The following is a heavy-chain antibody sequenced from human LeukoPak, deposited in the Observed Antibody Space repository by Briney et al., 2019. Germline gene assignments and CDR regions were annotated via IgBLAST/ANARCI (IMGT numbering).Heavy chain of an antibody. CDR2: TYYRSKWYN. CDR1: GDSVSSNSAA. J-gene: IGHJ3*02. CDR3: ARTLELYSSSWYDAFDI. V-gene: IGHV6-1*01. D-gene: IGHD6-13*01. Sequence: SQTLSLTRAISGDSVSSNSAAWNWIRQSPSRGLEWLGRTYYRSKWYNDYAVSVKSRITINPDTSKNQFSLQLNSVTPEDTAVYYCARTLELYSSSWYDAFDIWGQGTMVTVSS.